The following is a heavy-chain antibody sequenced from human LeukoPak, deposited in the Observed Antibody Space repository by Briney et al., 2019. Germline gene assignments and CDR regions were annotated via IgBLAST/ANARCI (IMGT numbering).Heavy chain of an antibody. CDR2: ISWNSGSI. J-gene: IGHJ4*02. CDR3: ARTYHSNYD. CDR1: GFTFDDYA. Sequence: GGSLRLSCAASGFTFDDYAMHWVRQAPGKGLEWVSGISWNSGSIGYADSVKGRFTISRDNSKNTLYLQMNSLRAEDTAVYYCARTYHSNYDWGQGTLVTVSS. D-gene: IGHD4-11*01. V-gene: IGHV3-9*01.